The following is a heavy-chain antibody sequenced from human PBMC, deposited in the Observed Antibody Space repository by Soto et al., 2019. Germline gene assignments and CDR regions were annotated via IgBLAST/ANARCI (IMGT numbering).Heavy chain of an antibody. Sequence: GGSLRLSCAASGFTFSSYAMHWVRQAPGKGLEWVAVISYDGSNKYYADSVKGRFTISRDNSKNTLYLQMNSLRAEDTAVYYCARDLSPAVELDFDYWGQGTLVTVSS. CDR3: ARDLSPAVELDFDY. V-gene: IGHV3-30-3*01. J-gene: IGHJ4*02. D-gene: IGHD6-6*01. CDR2: ISYDGSNK. CDR1: GFTFSSYA.